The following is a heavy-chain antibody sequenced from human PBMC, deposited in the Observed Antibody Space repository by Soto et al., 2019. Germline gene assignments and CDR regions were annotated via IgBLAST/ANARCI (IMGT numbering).Heavy chain of an antibody. CDR1: GFTFSDYY. V-gene: IGHV3-11*01. Sequence: GGSLRLSCAASGFTFSDYYMSWIRQAPGKGLEWVSYISSSGSTIYYADSVKGRFTISRDNAKNSPYLQMNSLRAEDTAVYYCARSYCSGGSCYSGRTVYYYMDVWGKGTTVTVSS. D-gene: IGHD2-15*01. CDR2: ISSSGSTI. J-gene: IGHJ6*03. CDR3: ARSYCSGGSCYSGRTVYYYMDV.